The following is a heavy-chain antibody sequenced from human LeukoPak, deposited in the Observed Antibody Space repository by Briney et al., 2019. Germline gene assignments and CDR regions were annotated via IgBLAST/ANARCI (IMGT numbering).Heavy chain of an antibody. CDR2: ISIHGGST. J-gene: IGHJ3*02. D-gene: IGHD3-10*01. CDR1: GFTFSSYA. CDR3: VKESRVVRGVIMDAFDM. V-gene: IGHV3-64D*06. Sequence: GGSLRLSCSASGFTFSSYAMHWVRQAPGKGLEYVSGISIHGGSTDYADSVKGRFTISRDNSKNTVYLQMSSLRAEDTAVYYCVKESRVVRGVIMDAFDMWGQGTMVTVSS.